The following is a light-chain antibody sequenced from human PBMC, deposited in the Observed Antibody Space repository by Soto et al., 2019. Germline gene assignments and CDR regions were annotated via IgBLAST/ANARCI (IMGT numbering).Light chain of an antibody. CDR1: QSVSSSY. CDR3: QQYGSSRFT. V-gene: IGKV3-20*01. CDR2: GAS. Sequence: EIVLTQSPGTLSLSPGERATLSCRASQSVSSSYLAWYQQKPGQAPRLLIYGASGRATGIPDRFSGSGSVTDFTLTISRLEPEDFAVYYCQQYGSSRFTFGPGPKVDIK. J-gene: IGKJ3*01.